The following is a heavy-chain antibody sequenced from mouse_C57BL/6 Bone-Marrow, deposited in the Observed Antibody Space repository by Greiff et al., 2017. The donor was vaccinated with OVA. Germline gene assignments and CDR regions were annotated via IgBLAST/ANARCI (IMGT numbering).Heavy chain of an antibody. Sequence: EVNVVESGGGLVQPGGSLKLSCAASGFTFSDYYMYWVRQTPEKRLEWVAYISNGGGSTYYPDTVKGRFTISRDNAKNTLYLQMSRLKSEDTAMYYCASPPYYAMDYWGQGTSVTVSS. CDR1: GFTFSDYY. CDR2: ISNGGGST. V-gene: IGHV5-12*01. CDR3: ASPPYYAMDY. J-gene: IGHJ4*01.